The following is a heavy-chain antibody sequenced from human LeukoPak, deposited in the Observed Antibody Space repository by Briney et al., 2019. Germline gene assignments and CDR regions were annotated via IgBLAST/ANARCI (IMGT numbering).Heavy chain of an antibody. CDR1: GGSVSSNSAA. D-gene: IGHD6-19*01. J-gene: IGHJ4*02. Sequence: SQTLSLTCAISGGSVSSNSAAWNWIRQSPSRGLEWLGRTYYRSKWYNDYSVFVKSRITINPDTSKNQFSLQLNSVTPEDTAVYYCARGGYSSGWRLDYWGQGTLVTVSS. CDR2: TYYRSKWYN. V-gene: IGHV6-1*01. CDR3: ARGGYSSGWRLDY.